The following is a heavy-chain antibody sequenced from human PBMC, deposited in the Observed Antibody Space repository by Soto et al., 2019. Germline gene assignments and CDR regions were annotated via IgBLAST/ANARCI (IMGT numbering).Heavy chain of an antibody. CDR3: ATRGNDAYSSLLY. Sequence: QVQLVQSGAEVRKPGASVKVSCKMSGNTLSELPMHWVRQIPGKGLEWMAGYDPEDDGTIYAQNFEGRVSLTEDTSTDTAYLEVNRLTSEDTAVYSCATRGNDAYSSLLYWGQGTLVTVSS. D-gene: IGHD3-10*01. J-gene: IGHJ4*01. CDR1: GNTLSELP. V-gene: IGHV1-24*01. CDR2: YDPEDDGT.